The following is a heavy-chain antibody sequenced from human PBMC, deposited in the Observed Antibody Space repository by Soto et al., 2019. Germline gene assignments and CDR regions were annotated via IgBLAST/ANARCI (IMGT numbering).Heavy chain of an antibody. J-gene: IGHJ4*02. CDR1: GGSISSYY. CDR3: ARASRSSGYYFGFDY. CDR2: IYTSGST. D-gene: IGHD3-22*01. V-gene: IGHV4-4*07. Sequence: SETLSLTCTVSGGSISSYYWSWIRQPAGKGLEWIGRIYTSGSTNYNPSLKSRVTMSVDTSKDQFSLKLSSVTAADTAVYYCARASRSSGYYFGFDYWGQGTLVTVSS.